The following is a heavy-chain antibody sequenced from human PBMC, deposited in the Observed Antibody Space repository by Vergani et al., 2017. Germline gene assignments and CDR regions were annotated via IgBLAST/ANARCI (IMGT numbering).Heavy chain of an antibody. J-gene: IGHJ4*02. Sequence: QVRLLQSGPEVKKPGASVRVSCKASGYTFTGYFIHWVRQAPGQGLEWMGWINPNRGATNYGQRFHGRVTMTSDTSTNTVYMELSRLKSDDTAIYYCAKDRANSGAYPIDFWGPGTLVTVSS. CDR1: GYTFTGYF. V-gene: IGHV1-2*02. D-gene: IGHD1-26*01. CDR3: AKDRANSGAYPIDF. CDR2: INPNRGAT.